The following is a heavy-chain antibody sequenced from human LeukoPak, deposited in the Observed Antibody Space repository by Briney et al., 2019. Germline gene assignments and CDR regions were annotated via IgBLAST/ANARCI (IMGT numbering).Heavy chain of an antibody. J-gene: IGHJ4*02. D-gene: IGHD1-26*01. V-gene: IGHV1-2*06. CDR3: ARTQSGSYNY. CDR1: GYTFIGYY. CDR2: LNPNSGDT. Sequence: ASVKVSXKASGYTFIGYYVDWVRQAPGQGLEWMGRLNPNSGDTNYSQKLQGRVTMTRDTSINTAYMELSRLRSDDTAVYYCARTQSGSYNYWGQGTLITVSS.